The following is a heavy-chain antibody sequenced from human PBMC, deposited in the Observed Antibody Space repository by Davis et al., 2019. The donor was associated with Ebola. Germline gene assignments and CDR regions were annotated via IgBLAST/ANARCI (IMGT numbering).Heavy chain of an antibody. CDR2: IYYSGSI. J-gene: IGHJ4*02. CDR3: ARDIRRGDFDY. D-gene: IGHD3-10*01. CDR1: GGSISSGPYY. Sequence: SETLSLTCTVSGGSISSGPYYWGWIRQPPGKGLEWIGSIYYSGSIYYNPSLESRVTISIDTSKNHFSLKLSSVTAADTAIYYCARDIRRGDFDYWGQGTPVTVSS. V-gene: IGHV4-39*07.